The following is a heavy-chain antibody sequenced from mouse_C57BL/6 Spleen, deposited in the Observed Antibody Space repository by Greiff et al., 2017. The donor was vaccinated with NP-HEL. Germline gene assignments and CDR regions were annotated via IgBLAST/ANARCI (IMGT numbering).Heavy chain of an antibody. CDR1: GFTFSSYG. CDR3: ARREHRYFDY. CDR2: ISSGGSYT. D-gene: IGHD3-1*01. V-gene: IGHV5-6*02. Sequence: EVMLVESGGDLVKPGGSLKLSCAASGFTFSSYGMSWVRQTPDKRLEWVATISSGGSYTYYPDSVKGRFTISRDNAKNTLYLQMSSLKSEDTAMYYCARREHRYFDYWGQGTTLTVSS. J-gene: IGHJ2*01.